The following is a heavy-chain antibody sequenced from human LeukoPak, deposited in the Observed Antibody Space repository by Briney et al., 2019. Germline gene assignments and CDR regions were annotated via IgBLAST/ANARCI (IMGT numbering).Heavy chain of an antibody. CDR2: MNPNSGNT. CDR3: ARGGCSSTSCYRYYYYYYYMDV. J-gene: IGHJ6*03. D-gene: IGHD2-2*01. Sequence: GASVKVSCKASGYTFTSYDINWVRQATGQGLEWMGWMNPNSGNTGYAQKFQGRVTTTRNTSISTAYMELSSLRSEDTAVYYCARGGCSSTSCYRYYYYYYYMDVWGKGTTVTVSS. V-gene: IGHV1-8*01. CDR1: GYTFTSYD.